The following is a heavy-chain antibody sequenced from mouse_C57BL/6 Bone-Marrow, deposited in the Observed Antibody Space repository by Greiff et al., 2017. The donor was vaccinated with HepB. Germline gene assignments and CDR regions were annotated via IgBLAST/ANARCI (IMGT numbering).Heavy chain of an antibody. Sequence: QVQLQQPGAELVRPGSSVKLSCKASGYTFTSYWMDWVKQRPGQGLEWIGNIYPSDSETHYNQKFKDKATLTVDKSSSTAYMQLSSLTSEDSAVYYCARLLFYAMDYWGQGTSVTVSS. D-gene: IGHD1-1*01. CDR3: ARLLFYAMDY. J-gene: IGHJ4*01. V-gene: IGHV1-61*01. CDR1: GYTFTSYW. CDR2: IYPSDSET.